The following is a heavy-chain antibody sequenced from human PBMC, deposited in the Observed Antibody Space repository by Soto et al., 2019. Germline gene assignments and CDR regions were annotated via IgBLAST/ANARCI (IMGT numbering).Heavy chain of an antibody. V-gene: IGHV4-39*01. CDR2: IYYSGST. D-gene: IGHD3-22*01. J-gene: IGHJ3*02. CDR1: GGSISSSSYY. CDR3: ARRGGSGYYYNDAFDI. Sequence: SETLSLTCTVSGGSISSSSYYWGWIRQPPGKGLEWIGSIYYSGSTYYNPSLKSRVTISVDTSKNQFSLKLSSVTAADTAVYYCARRGGSGYYYNDAFDILCQGTMVT.